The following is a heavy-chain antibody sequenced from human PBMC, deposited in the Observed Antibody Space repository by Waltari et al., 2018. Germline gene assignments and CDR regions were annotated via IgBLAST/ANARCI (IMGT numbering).Heavy chain of an antibody. V-gene: IGHV4-39*01. CDR3: ARHQDWVVVSATWFDP. Sequence: QLRLQESGPGLVKPSDTLSLTCTVSCVSISSTNYSWGWIRQPPGKGLEWIGSIYYSGNTDYNPSLKSRVTRSADTSKSQFSLKLSSVTAADTAVYYCARHQDWVVVSATWFDPWGQGTLVTVSS. D-gene: IGHD2-21*02. CDR2: IYYSGNT. CDR1: CVSISSTNYS. J-gene: IGHJ5*02.